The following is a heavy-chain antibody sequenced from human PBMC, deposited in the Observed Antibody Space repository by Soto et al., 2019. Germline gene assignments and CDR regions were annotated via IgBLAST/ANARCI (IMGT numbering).Heavy chain of an antibody. Sequence: ASVKVSCKASGYTFTSYAMHWVRQAPGQRLEWMGWINAGNGNTKYSQKFQGRVTITRDTSASTAYMELSSLRSEDTAVYYCAGRLRSDVRGVIYWGQGTLVTVSS. CDR3: AGRLRSDVRGVIY. V-gene: IGHV1-3*01. J-gene: IGHJ4*02. CDR2: INAGNGNT. D-gene: IGHD3-10*02. CDR1: GYTFTSYA.